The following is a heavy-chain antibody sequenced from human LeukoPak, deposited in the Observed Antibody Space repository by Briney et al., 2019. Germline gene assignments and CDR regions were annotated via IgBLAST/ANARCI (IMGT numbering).Heavy chain of an antibody. CDR1: GFVFSNYW. J-gene: IGHJ6*02. V-gene: IGHV3-7*01. Sequence: PGGSLRLSCAASGFVFSNYWMSWVRQAPGKGLEWVANIKPDGTEKYYVDSLKGRFTISRDNAKNSLYLQMNSLRVEDTAVYYCARDRTYYSDSSGYADYYGMDVWGQGTTVTVSS. CDR3: ARDRTYYSDSSGYADYYGMDV. D-gene: IGHD3-22*01. CDR2: IKPDGTEK.